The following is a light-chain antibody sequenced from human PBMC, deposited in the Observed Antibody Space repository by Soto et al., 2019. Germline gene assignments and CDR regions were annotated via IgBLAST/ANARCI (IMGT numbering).Light chain of an antibody. CDR1: QSVSSNY. CDR3: QQYGSSPPLT. V-gene: IGKV3-20*01. J-gene: IGKJ4*01. Sequence: EIVLSQSPGTLSLSAGERATLSCRTSQSVSSNYLAWYQQKPGQAPRLLTFGASSRATGIPDRFSASGSGTDFTLTISRLEPEDFAVYYCQQYGSSPPLTFGGGTKVDIK. CDR2: GAS.